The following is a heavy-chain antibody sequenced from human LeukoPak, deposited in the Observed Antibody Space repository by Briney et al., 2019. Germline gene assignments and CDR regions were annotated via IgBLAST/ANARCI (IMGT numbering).Heavy chain of an antibody. CDR2: ISSDGGTT. CDR3: ARVYIAGMTGHYSLDY. D-gene: IGHD3-9*01. Sequence: GGSLRLSCEASGFMFRTFAMHWVRISPGQGLEHVSGISSDGGTTNYANSANGRFTISRDNSKNTLYLQVGSLRPEDMAVYYCARVYIAGMTGHYSLDYWGQGTLLTVSS. V-gene: IGHV3-64*01. CDR1: GFMFRTFA. J-gene: IGHJ4*02.